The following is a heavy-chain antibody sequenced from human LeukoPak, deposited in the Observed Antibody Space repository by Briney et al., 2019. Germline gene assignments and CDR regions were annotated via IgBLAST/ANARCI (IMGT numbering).Heavy chain of an antibody. CDR2: ISGSGGST. CDR3: AKRLDYFDS. CDR1: GFTFSSYA. J-gene: IGHJ4*02. V-gene: IGHV3-23*01. Sequence: GGSLRLSCAASGFTFSSYAMSWVRQAPGKGLEWVSAISGSGGSTYYADSVKGRFTISRDNSKNTVYLQLNSLRPEDTAVYYCAKRLDYFDSWGQGTLVTVSS.